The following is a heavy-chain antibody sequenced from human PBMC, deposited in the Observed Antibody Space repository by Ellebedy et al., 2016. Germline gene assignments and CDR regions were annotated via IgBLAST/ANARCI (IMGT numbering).Heavy chain of an antibody. CDR3: ARDGVIGGRSDYSDY. CDR2: LSNYDKIP. D-gene: IGHD1-26*01. CDR1: GFAFSNYA. V-gene: IGHV3-23*01. J-gene: IGHJ4*02. Sequence: GESLKISXAASGFAFSNYAMTWVRHAPGKGLEWVSGLSNYDKIPHYADSVKGRFSISRDDSKKTVYLQMSSLRVDDTAIYYCARDGVIGGRSDYSDYWGQGTLVTVSS.